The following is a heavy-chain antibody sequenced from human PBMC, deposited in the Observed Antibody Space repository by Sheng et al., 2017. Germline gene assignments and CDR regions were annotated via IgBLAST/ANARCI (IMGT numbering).Heavy chain of an antibody. J-gene: IGHJ4*02. CDR3: ARGGSGTTVVPGSH. V-gene: IGHV3-30*04. D-gene: IGHD4-17*01. CDR1: GFSFSSYA. CDR2: ISYEGRTT. Sequence: VQLVESGGGLVQPGRSLRLSCAASGFSFSSYAMHWVRQAPGKGLEWVALISYEGRTTLYADSVKGRFTISRDYSKDTVYLQMNSLTTGDTAVYFCARGGSGTTVVPGSHWGQGTLVTVSS.